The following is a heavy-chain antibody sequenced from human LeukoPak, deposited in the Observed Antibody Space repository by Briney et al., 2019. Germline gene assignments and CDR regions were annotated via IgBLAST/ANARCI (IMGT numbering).Heavy chain of an antibody. CDR3: AKDRLYFGDDFGDY. CDR2: ISSGSDHT. V-gene: IGHV3-23*01. CDR1: GFTFRDFS. D-gene: IGHD2-21*02. Sequence: PGGSLRLSCVASGFTFRDFSMSWVRQAPGKGLEWVSVISSGSDHTYYADSVKGRFAIFRDNSKNTLYLQMNSLRIEDTAIYYCAKDRLYFGDDFGDYWGQGTLVTVSS. J-gene: IGHJ4*02.